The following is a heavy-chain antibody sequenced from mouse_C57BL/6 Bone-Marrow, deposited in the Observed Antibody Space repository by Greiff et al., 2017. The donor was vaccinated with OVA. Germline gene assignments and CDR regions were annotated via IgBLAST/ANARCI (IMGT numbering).Heavy chain of an antibody. CDR2: INPGSGGT. V-gene: IGHV1-54*01. Sequence: QVQLQQSGAELVRPGTSVKVSCKASGYAFTNYLIEWVKQRPGQGLEWIGVINPGSGGTNYNEKFKGKATLTADKSSSTAYMQLSSLTSEDSAVYYCARGYYGSSPCYWGQGTTLTVSS. D-gene: IGHD1-1*01. CDR1: GYAFTNYL. CDR3: ARGYYGSSPCY. J-gene: IGHJ2*01.